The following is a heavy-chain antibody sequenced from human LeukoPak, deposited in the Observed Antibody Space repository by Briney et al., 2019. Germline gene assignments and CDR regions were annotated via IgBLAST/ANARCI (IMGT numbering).Heavy chain of an antibody. CDR3: ASGGSGSPNYYYYGMDV. CDR2: IYSGGST. V-gene: IGHV3-53*01. Sequence: GGSLRLSCAASGFTVSSNYMSWVRQAPGKGLEWVSVIYSGGSTYYADSVKGRFTISRDNSKNTLYLQMNSLRAEDTAVYYCASGGSGSPNYYYYGMDVWGQGTTVTVSS. J-gene: IGHJ6*02. D-gene: IGHD3-10*01. CDR1: GFTVSSNY.